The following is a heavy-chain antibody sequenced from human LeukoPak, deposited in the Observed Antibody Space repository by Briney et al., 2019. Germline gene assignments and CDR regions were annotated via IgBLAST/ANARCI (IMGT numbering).Heavy chain of an antibody. Sequence: GASVKVSCKASGYTFTGYYIHWVRQAPGQGLEWMGWINPNSGGTNYAQKFQGRVTMTRDTSISTAYMELSRLRSDDTAVYYCARVATVRTSPIDYWGQGTLVTVSS. CDR3: ARVATVRTSPIDY. J-gene: IGHJ4*02. D-gene: IGHD2-8*01. V-gene: IGHV1-2*02. CDR2: INPNSGGT. CDR1: GYTFTGYY.